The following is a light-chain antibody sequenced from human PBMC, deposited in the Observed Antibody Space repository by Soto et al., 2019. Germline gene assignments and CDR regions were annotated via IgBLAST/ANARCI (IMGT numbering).Light chain of an antibody. CDR2: EVS. V-gene: IGLV2-8*01. CDR1: SSDVGGYNY. Sequence: QSALTQPPSASGSPGQSVTISCTGTSSDVGGYNYVSWYQQHPGKAPKLMIYEVSKRPSGVPDRFSGSKSGNTASLTVSGLQAEDEADYYCSSYAGSRHVVVFGGGTKLTVL. J-gene: IGLJ2*01. CDR3: SSYAGSRHVVV.